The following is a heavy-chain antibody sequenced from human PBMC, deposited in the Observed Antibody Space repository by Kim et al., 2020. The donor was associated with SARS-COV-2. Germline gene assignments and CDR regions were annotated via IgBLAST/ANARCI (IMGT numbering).Heavy chain of an antibody. CDR1: GLTFSSYW. D-gene: IGHD2-15*01. Sequence: GGSLRLSCAASGLTFSSYWMTWVRQAPGKGLEWVANIKQDGSDKYYVDSVKGRFTISRDNAKNSLYLQMISLRAEDTAVYYCARDCGSGGSWYGFDYWG. CDR3: ARDCGSGGSWYGFDY. V-gene: IGHV3-7*03. CDR2: IKQDGSDK. J-gene: IGHJ4*01.